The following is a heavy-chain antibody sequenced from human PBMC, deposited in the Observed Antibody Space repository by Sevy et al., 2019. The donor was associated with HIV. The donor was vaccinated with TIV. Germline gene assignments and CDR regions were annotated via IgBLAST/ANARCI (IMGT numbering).Heavy chain of an antibody. Sequence: GGSLRLSCAASGFTFSNAWMSWVRQAPGKGLEWVGRIKSKTDGGTTDYAAPVKGRFTISIDDSKNTLYLQMNSLKTEDTAIYYCTTDSKKRGLSALIDYWGQGTLVTVSS. V-gene: IGHV3-15*01. CDR2: IKSKTDGGTT. J-gene: IGHJ4*02. CDR1: GFTFSNAW. CDR3: TTDSKKRGLSALIDY. D-gene: IGHD3-10*01.